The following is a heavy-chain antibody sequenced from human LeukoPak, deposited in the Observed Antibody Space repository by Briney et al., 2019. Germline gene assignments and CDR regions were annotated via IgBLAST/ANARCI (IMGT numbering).Heavy chain of an antibody. CDR3: ATERIWFGEADNKYYFDY. J-gene: IGHJ4*02. CDR2: IYYSGST. Sequence: PSETLSLTCTVSGGSISSSSYYWGWIRQPPGKGLEWIGSIYYSGSTYYNPSLKSRVTISVDTSKNQFSLKLSSVTAADTAVYYCATERIWFGEADNKYYFDYWGQGTLVTVSS. V-gene: IGHV4-39*07. CDR1: GGSISSSSYY. D-gene: IGHD3-10*01.